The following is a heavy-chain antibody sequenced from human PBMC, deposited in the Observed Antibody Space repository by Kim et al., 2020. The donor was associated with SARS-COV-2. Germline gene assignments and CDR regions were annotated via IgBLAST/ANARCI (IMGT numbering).Heavy chain of an antibody. CDR2: FDPEDGET. J-gene: IGHJ4*02. D-gene: IGHD3-10*01. CDR3: ATDAQRGFGELYDDY. V-gene: IGHV1-24*01. CDR1: GYTLTELS. Sequence: ASVKVSCKVSGYTLTELSMHWVRQAPGKGLEWMGGFDPEDGETIYAQKFQDRATMTEDTSTDTAYMELSSLRSEDTAVDYCATDAQRGFGELYDDYWGQGTLVTVSS.